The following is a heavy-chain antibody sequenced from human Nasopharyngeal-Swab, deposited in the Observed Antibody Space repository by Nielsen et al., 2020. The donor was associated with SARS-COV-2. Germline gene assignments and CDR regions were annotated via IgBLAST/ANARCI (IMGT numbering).Heavy chain of an antibody. CDR1: GGSISSGGYS. V-gene: IGHV4-30-2*01. CDR3: ARSRDTAMATFDY. CDR2: IYHSGST. D-gene: IGHD5-18*01. J-gene: IGHJ4*02. Sequence: LRLSCAVSGGSISSGGYSWSWIRQPPGKGLEWIGYIYHSGSTYYNPSLKSRVTISVDRSKNQFSLKLSSVTAADTAVYYCARSRDTAMATFDYWGQGTLVTVSS.